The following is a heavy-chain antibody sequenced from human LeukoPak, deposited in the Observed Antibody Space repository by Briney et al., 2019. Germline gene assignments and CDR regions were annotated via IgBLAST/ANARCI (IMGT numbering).Heavy chain of an antibody. D-gene: IGHD6-19*01. CDR1: GFTFSSYG. CDR2: IRYDGSNK. V-gene: IGHV3-30*02. Sequence: GGSLRLSCAASGFTFSSYGMHWVRQAPGKGLEWVAFIRYDGSNKYYADSVKGRFTISRDNSKNTLYLQMNSLRAEDTAVYYCARDWPALGAVAGIYYYGMDVWGQGTTVTVSS. CDR3: ARDWPALGAVAGIYYYGMDV. J-gene: IGHJ6*02.